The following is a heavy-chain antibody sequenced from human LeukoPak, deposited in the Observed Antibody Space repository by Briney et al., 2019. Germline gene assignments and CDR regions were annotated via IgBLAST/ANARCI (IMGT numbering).Heavy chain of an antibody. CDR1: GFTFSSYA. D-gene: IGHD2-21*02. CDR2: ISYDGSNK. V-gene: IGHV3-30*01. CDR3: ARDRMVVVTAILAPCYFDY. Sequence: GGPLRLSCAASGFTFSSYAMHWVRQAPGKGLEWVAVISYDGSNKYYADSVKGRFTISRDNSKNTLYLQMNSLRAEDTAVYYCARDRMVVVTAILAPCYFDYWGQGTLVTVSS. J-gene: IGHJ4*02.